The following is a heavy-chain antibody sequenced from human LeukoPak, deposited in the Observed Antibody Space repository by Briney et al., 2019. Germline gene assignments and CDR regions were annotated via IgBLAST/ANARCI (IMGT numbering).Heavy chain of an antibody. CDR2: MNPNSGNT. Sequence: ASVKVSCKASRYTFTSYDINWVRQATGQGLEWMGWMNPNSGNTGYAQKFQGRVTMTRNTSISTAYMELSSLRSEDTAVYYCARGRRYSYGYAHFDYWGQGTLVTVSS. J-gene: IGHJ4*02. CDR3: ARGRRYSYGYAHFDY. CDR1: RYTFTSYD. V-gene: IGHV1-8*01. D-gene: IGHD5-18*01.